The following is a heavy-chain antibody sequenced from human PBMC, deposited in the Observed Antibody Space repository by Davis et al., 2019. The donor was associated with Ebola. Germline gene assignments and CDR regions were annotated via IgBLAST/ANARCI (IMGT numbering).Heavy chain of an antibody. Sequence: PGGSLRLSCAASGFTFSSYAMHWVRQAPGKGLEWVAVISYDGSNKYYADSVKGRFTISRDNSKNTLYLQMNSLRPEDTAVYYCARDSDDYSFDYWGQGTLVTVSS. CDR1: GFTFSSYA. V-gene: IGHV3-30*04. CDR2: ISYDGSNK. CDR3: ARDSDDYSFDY. D-gene: IGHD4-11*01. J-gene: IGHJ4*02.